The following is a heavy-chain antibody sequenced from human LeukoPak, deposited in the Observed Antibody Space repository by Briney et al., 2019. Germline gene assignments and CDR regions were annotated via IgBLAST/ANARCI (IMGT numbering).Heavy chain of an antibody. J-gene: IGHJ4*02. D-gene: IGHD6-19*01. CDR2: IWYDGSNK. CDR3: ARGPRYSSGWYSDY. Sequence: GGSLRLSCAASGFTFSSYAMHWVRQAPGKGLEWVAVIWYDGSNKYYADSVKGRFTISRDNSKNTLYLQMNSLRAEDTAVYYCARGPRYSSGWYSDYWGQGTLVTVSS. CDR1: GFTFSSYA. V-gene: IGHV3-33*08.